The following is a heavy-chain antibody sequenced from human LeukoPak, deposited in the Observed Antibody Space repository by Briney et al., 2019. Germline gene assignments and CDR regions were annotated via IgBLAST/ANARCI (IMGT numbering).Heavy chain of an antibody. Sequence: ASVKVSCKASGYTFTGYCMHWVRQAPGQGLEWMGWINPNSGGTNYAQKFQGRVTMTRDTSISTAYMELSRLRSDDTAVYYCARVRIAVAGKYYFDYWGQGTLVTVSS. CDR3: ARVRIAVAGKYYFDY. V-gene: IGHV1-2*02. CDR2: INPNSGGT. D-gene: IGHD6-19*01. J-gene: IGHJ4*02. CDR1: GYTFTGYC.